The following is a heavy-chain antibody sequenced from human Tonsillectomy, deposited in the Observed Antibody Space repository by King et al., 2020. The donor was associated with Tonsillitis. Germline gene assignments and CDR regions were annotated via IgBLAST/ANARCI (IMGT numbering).Heavy chain of an antibody. CDR1: GFTFNSYA. J-gene: IGHJ5*01. Sequence: VQLVESGGGLVQPGGSLRLSCAASGFTFNSYAMSWVRQAPGKGLEWVSVIYGGDSRTYHVDSVKGRFSISRDNSKNTVYLQMNGLRAEDTAIYYCAKGITSSWNNWYDSWGQGTLVIVSS. D-gene: IGHD6-13*01. V-gene: IGHV3-23*03. CDR3: AKGITSSWNNWYDS. CDR2: IYGGDSRT.